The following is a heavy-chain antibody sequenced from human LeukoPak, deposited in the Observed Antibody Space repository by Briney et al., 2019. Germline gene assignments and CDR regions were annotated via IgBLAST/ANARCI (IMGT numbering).Heavy chain of an antibody. J-gene: IGHJ4*02. D-gene: IGHD4/OR15-4a*01. V-gene: IGHV3-30*02. CDR2: IPFDGTNE. CDR3: AKDGTNYEFDY. Sequence: GGSLRLSCAASGFTFSRSVMHWVRQTPGKGLEWLAFIPFDGTNENCAGSVKGRFTISRDNSKNTLYLQMNSLRADDTAIYYCAKDGTNYEFDYWGQGTLVTVSA. CDR1: GFTFSRSV.